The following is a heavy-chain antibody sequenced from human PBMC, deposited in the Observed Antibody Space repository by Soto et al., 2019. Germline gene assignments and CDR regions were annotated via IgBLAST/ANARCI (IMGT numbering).Heavy chain of an antibody. CDR1: GCSISSYY. J-gene: IGHJ4*02. CDR3: ARVQEGYYFDY. V-gene: IGHV4-59*01. CDR2: IYYSGST. Sequence: PSETLSLTCTVSGCSISSYYWSWIRQPPGKGLEWIGYIYYSGSTNYNPSLKSRVTISVDTSKNQFSLKLSSVTAADTAVYYCARVQEGYYFDYWGQGTLVTVSS.